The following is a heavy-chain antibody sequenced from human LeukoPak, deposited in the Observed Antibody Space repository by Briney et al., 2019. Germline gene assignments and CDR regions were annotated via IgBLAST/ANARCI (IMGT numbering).Heavy chain of an antibody. CDR3: SRDGAYCSGGSCRAFNWFDP. V-gene: IGHV1-18*01. CDR1: GYTFTSYG. Sequence: ASVKVSCKASGYTFTSYGISWVRQAPGQGLEWMGWISAYNGNTNYAQKLQGRVTMTTDTSTSTAYMELRSLRSDDTAVYYCSRDGAYCSGGSCRAFNWFDPGGQGTLVTVSS. J-gene: IGHJ5*02. CDR2: ISAYNGNT. D-gene: IGHD2-15*01.